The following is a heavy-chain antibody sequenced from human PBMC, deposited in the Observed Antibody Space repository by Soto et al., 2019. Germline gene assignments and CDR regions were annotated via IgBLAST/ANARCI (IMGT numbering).Heavy chain of an antibody. D-gene: IGHD5-12*01. CDR3: AKDRVDIVATIDGLMDY. CDR2: ISYDGSNK. J-gene: IGHJ4*02. V-gene: IGHV3-30*18. CDR1: GFTFSSYG. Sequence: VGSLRLSCAASGFTFSSYGMHWVRQAPGKGLECVAVISYDGSNKYYADSVKGRFTISRDNSKNTLYLQMNSLRAEDTAVYYCAKDRVDIVATIDGLMDYWGQGTLVTVSS.